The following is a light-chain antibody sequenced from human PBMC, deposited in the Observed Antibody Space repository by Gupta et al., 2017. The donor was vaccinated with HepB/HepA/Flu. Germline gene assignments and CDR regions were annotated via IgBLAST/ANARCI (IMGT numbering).Light chain of an antibody. J-gene: IGKJ5*01. CDR2: DAS. Sequence: EILLIQPPATLSLSPGERATLSGSVSQSASSYLAWSLQKPTHAPKLLIHDASTIAPGIPARFSGSGSGTAFTLTISSLEPEEFVGYYCQRHSNWPPFSFGQGTRLEIK. CDR1: QSASSY. V-gene: IGKV3-11*01. CDR3: QRHSNWPPFS.